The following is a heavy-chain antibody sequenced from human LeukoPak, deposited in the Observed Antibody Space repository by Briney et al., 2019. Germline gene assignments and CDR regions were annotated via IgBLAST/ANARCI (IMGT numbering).Heavy chain of an antibody. J-gene: IGHJ4*02. CDR2: FSCSGST. D-gene: IGHD1-1*01. CDR3: ARDWNRYAY. V-gene: IGHV4-39*07. Sequence: PSETLSLTCSVSGGSISSCTYSWGWIRQPPGKGLEWIGSFSCSGSTYYNPSLKSRVTISVDTSKSQFSLYMDSVTAADTAVYYCARDWNRYAYWGQGTLVTVSS. CDR1: GGSISSCTYS.